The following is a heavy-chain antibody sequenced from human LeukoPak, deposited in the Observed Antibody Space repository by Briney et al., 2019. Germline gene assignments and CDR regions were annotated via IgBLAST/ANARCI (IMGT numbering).Heavy chain of an antibody. CDR3: ARARGGITHLDY. J-gene: IGHJ4*02. Sequence: SETLSLTCAVSGYSISSGYYWGWIRQPPGKGLEWIGSIYHSGSTYYNPSLKSRVTISVDTSKNQFSLKLSSVTAADTAVYYCARARGGITHLDYWGQGTLVTVSS. CDR1: GYSISSGYY. CDR2: IYHSGST. V-gene: IGHV4-38-2*01. D-gene: IGHD1-14*01.